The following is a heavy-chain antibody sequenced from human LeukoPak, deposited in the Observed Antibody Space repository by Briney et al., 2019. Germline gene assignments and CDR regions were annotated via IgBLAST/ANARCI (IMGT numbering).Heavy chain of an antibody. J-gene: IGHJ4*02. CDR1: GVSFNDYY. CDR3: TRMTTGHDY. D-gene: IGHD4-17*01. V-gene: IGHV4-34*01. Sequence: PSETLSLTCGVSGVSFNDYYWSWVRQTPGKGLEWIGEINHSGYTNDSPSLKSRVTLSIDTSRNQFSLNLRSVTVADTGIYYCTRMTTGHDYWGQGTLVTVSS. CDR2: INHSGYT.